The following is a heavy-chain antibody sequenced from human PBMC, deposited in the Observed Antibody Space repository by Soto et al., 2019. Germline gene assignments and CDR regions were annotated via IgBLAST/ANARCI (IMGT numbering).Heavy chain of an antibody. CDR2: INHSGST. J-gene: IGHJ6*03. CDR3: ARGRTSLRPYYYYYYMDV. V-gene: IGHV4-34*01. D-gene: IGHD4-17*01. Sequence: QVQLQQWGAGLLKPSETLSLTCAVYGGSFSGYYWSWIRQPPGKGLEWIGEINHSGSTNYNPSLKSRVTMSVDTSKNQFSLKLSSVTAADTAVYYCARGRTSLRPYYYYYYMDVWGKGTTVTVSS. CDR1: GGSFSGYY.